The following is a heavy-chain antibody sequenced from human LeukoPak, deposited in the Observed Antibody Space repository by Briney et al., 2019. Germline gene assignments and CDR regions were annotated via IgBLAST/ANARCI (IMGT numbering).Heavy chain of an antibody. D-gene: IGHD5-24*01. J-gene: IGHJ4*02. CDR1: GGSISGYY. Sequence: PSETLSLTCTVSGGSISGYYWTWIRQPPGKGLEWIGYIYDSRSTNQNPSLKSRVTISLDTSKNQFSLKLNSVTTADTAVYYCARSRDAYILGHWGQGILVAVSS. CDR2: IYDSRST. V-gene: IGHV4-59*01. CDR3: ARSRDAYILGH.